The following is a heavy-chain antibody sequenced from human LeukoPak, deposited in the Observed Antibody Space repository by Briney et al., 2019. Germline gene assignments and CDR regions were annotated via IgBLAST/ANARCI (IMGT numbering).Heavy chain of an antibody. Sequence: GESLKISCKGSGYSFTSYWIGWVRQMPGKGVEWMGIIYPGGSDTRYSPSFQGQVTISADKSISTAYLQWSSLKASDTAMYYCARASYYYDSSGYWYFDYWGQGTLVTVSS. D-gene: IGHD3-22*01. CDR2: IYPGGSDT. CDR3: ARASYYYDSSGYWYFDY. CDR1: GYSFTSYW. J-gene: IGHJ4*02. V-gene: IGHV5-51*01.